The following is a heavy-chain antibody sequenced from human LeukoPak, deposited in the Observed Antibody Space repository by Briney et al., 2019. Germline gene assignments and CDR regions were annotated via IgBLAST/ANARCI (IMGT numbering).Heavy chain of an antibody. Sequence: SVKVSCKASGGTFSSYAISWVRQAPGQGLEWMGRITPILGIANYAQKFQGRVTITADKSTSTAYMELSSLRSEDTAVYYCARIRRYSYGYNWFDPWGQGTLVTVSS. V-gene: IGHV1-69*04. J-gene: IGHJ5*02. CDR3: ARIRRYSYGYNWFDP. D-gene: IGHD5-18*01. CDR2: ITPILGIA. CDR1: GGTFSSYA.